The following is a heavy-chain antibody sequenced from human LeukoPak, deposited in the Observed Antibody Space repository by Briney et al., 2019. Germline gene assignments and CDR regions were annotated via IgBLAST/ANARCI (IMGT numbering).Heavy chain of an antibody. CDR3: AREIVPAVGWFDP. CDR2: IYYSGST. CDR1: GGSISSYY. J-gene: IGHJ5*02. Sequence: SETLSLTCTVSGGSISSYYWSWIRQPPGKGLEWIGYIYYSGSTNYNPSLKSRVTISVDTSKDQFSLKLSSVTAADTAVYYCAREIVPAVGWFDPWGQGTLVTVSS. D-gene: IGHD2-2*01. V-gene: IGHV4-59*01.